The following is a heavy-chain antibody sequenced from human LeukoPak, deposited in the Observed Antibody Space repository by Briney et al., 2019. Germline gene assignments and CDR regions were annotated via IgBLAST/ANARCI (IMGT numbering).Heavy chain of an antibody. V-gene: IGHV4-4*07. CDR3: ARWSVGSSGWYSWFDP. J-gene: IGHJ5*02. Sequence: SETLSLTCTVSGGSISSYYWNWIRQPAGKGLEWTGRIYTSGSTNYNPSLKSRVTMSVDTSKNQFSLKLSSVTAADPAVYYCARWSVGSSGWYSWFDPWGQGTLVTVSS. D-gene: IGHD6-19*01. CDR1: GGSISSYY. CDR2: IYTSGST.